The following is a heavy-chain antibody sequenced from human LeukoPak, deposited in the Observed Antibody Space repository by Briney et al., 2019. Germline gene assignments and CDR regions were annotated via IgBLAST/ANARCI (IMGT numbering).Heavy chain of an antibody. D-gene: IGHD3-10*01. CDR2: TFLIFGTA. V-gene: IGHV1-69*13. CDR3: ARSGNVYYYGSGSLPDY. CDR1: GYTFTSYG. Sequence: ASVKVSCTASGYTFTSYGISWVRQAPGQGLEWMGGTFLIFGTANYDQKFQGRVTITADESTSTAYMELSSLRSEDTAVYYCARSGNVYYYGSGSLPDYWGQGTLVTVSS. J-gene: IGHJ4*02.